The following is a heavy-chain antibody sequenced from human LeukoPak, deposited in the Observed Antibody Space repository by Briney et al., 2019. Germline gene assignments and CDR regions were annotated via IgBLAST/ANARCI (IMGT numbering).Heavy chain of an antibody. CDR2: IYYSGST. Sequence: SETLSLTCTVSGGSISSSNYYWGWIRQPPGKGLEWIGNIYYSGSTYYNPSLKSRVTISVDTSKNQFSLKLSSVTAADTAVYYCAREVRAYGGYSQSDYWGQGTLVTVSS. D-gene: IGHD5-12*01. J-gene: IGHJ4*02. CDR1: GGSISSSNYY. V-gene: IGHV4-39*07. CDR3: AREVRAYGGYSQSDY.